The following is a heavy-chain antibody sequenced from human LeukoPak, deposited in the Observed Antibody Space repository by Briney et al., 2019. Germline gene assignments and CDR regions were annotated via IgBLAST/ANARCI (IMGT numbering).Heavy chain of an antibody. Sequence: GGSLRLSCAASGFTFSSYAMSWVRQAPGKGLEWVSAISGSGGTIYYADSVKGRFTISRDNAKNSLYLQMNSLRAEDTAVYYCARGRGAAVYFDYWGQGTLVTVSS. CDR2: ISGSGGTI. CDR3: ARGRGAAVYFDY. CDR1: GFTFSSYA. D-gene: IGHD6-13*01. J-gene: IGHJ4*02. V-gene: IGHV3-23*01.